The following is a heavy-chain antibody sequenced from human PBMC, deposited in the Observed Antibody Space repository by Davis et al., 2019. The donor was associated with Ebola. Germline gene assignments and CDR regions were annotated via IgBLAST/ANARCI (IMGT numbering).Heavy chain of an antibody. Sequence: SETLSLTCTVSGGSISSYYWSWIRQPPGKGLEWIGYIYYSGSTNYNPSLKSRVTISVDTSKNQFSLKLSSVTAADTAVYYCARAPSVSLQNLHYYYGMDVWGQGTTVTVSS. CDR1: GGSISSYY. J-gene: IGHJ6*02. CDR2: IYYSGST. D-gene: IGHD5-24*01. V-gene: IGHV4-59*12. CDR3: ARAPSVSLQNLHYYYGMDV.